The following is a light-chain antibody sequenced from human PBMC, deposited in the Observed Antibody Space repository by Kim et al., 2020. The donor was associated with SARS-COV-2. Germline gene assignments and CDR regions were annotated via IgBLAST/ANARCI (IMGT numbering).Light chain of an antibody. Sequence: EIVMTQSPATLSVSPGERATLSCRASQSVSSNLAWYQQKPGQASRLLIYAASTRVTGIPARFSGSGSETEFALTISSLQSEDFAIYYCQQYNKWPLTFGGGTKVDIK. V-gene: IGKV3-15*01. CDR3: QQYNKWPLT. J-gene: IGKJ4*01. CDR1: QSVSSN. CDR2: AAS.